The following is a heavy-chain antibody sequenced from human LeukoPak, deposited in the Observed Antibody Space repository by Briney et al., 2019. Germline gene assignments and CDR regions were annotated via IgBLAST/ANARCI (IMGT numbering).Heavy chain of an antibody. Sequence: ASVKDSCKASGYTFTSYGISWVRQAPGQGLEWMGWISAYNGNTNYAQKLQGRVTMTTDTSTSTAYMEPRSLRSDDTAVYYCARAPDYYYDSSGPHFDYWGQGTLVTVSS. J-gene: IGHJ4*02. CDR2: ISAYNGNT. V-gene: IGHV1-18*01. CDR3: ARAPDYYYDSSGPHFDY. D-gene: IGHD3-22*01. CDR1: GYTFTSYG.